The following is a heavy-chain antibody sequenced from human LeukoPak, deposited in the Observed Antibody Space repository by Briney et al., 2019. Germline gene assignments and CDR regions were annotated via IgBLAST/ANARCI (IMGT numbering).Heavy chain of an antibody. J-gene: IGHJ4*02. CDR1: GYSFTSYY. Sequence: GASVKVSCKASGYSFTSYYMHWVRQAPGQGLEWMGIINPSDGSTSYPQGFQGRVTMTRDTSTSTVYMELSSLISEDSALYYCARSAYTYSSYFDYWGQGTLVTVSS. V-gene: IGHV1-46*01. CDR2: INPSDGST. CDR3: ARSAYTYSSYFDY. D-gene: IGHD5-18*01.